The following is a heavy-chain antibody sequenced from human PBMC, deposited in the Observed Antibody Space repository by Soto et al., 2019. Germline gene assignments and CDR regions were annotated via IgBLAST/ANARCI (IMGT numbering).Heavy chain of an antibody. V-gene: IGHV4-34*01. Sequence: KASETLSLTCAVYGGSFSGYYWSWIRQPPGKGLEWIGEINHSGSTNYNPSLKSRVTISVDTSKNQFSLKLSSVTAADTAVYYCARRCKGDHAAFDIWGQGTMVTVSS. CDR1: GGSFSGYY. CDR3: ARRCKGDHAAFDI. J-gene: IGHJ3*02. CDR2: INHSGST. D-gene: IGHD2-8*01.